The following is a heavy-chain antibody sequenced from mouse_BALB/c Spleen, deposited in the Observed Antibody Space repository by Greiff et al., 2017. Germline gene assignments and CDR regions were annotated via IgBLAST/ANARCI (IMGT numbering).Heavy chain of an antibody. J-gene: IGHJ3*01. D-gene: IGHD1-1*02. CDR2: INSNGGST. Sequence: EVMLVESGGGLVQPGGSLKLSCAASGFTFSSYGMSWVRQTPDKRLELVATINSNGGSTYYPDSVKCRFTISRDNAKNTLYLQMSSLKSEDTAMYYCASGGNYFPWFAYWGQGTLVTVSA. V-gene: IGHV5-6-3*01. CDR1: GFTFSSYG. CDR3: ASGGNYFPWFAY.